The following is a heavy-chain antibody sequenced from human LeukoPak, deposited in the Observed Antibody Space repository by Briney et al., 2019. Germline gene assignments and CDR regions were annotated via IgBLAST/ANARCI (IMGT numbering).Heavy chain of an antibody. D-gene: IGHD2-21*02. CDR1: GGSISSSSYY. CDR3: ARHRIVVVTGARDAFDI. CDR2: IYYSGST. J-gene: IGHJ3*02. Sequence: PSETLSLTCTVSGGSISSSSYYWGWIRQPPGKGLEWIGSIYYSGSTYYNPSLKSRVTISVDTSKNQFSPKLSSVTAADTAVYYCARHRIVVVTGARDAFDIWGQGTMVTVSS. V-gene: IGHV4-39*01.